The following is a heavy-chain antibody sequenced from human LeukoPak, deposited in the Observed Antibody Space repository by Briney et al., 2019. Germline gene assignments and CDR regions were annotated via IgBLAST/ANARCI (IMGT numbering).Heavy chain of an antibody. D-gene: IGHD3-3*01. J-gene: IGHJ5*02. CDR1: GGTFSSYA. CDR2: IIPIFGIA. CDR3: ARATRGIKDDFWSGFNWFDP. V-gene: IGHV1-69*04. Sequence: ASVKVSCKASGGTFSSYAISWVRQAPGQGLEWMGRIIPIFGIANYAQKFQGSVTITADKSTSTAYMELSSLRSEDTAVYYCARATRGIKDDFWSGFNWFDPWGQGTLVTVSS.